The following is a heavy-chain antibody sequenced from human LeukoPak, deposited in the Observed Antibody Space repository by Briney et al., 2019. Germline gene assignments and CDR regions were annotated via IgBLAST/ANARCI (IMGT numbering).Heavy chain of an antibody. CDR3: AKDRGLGIVGATIFDY. CDR2: IWYDGSNK. Sequence: PGGSLRLSCAASGFTFSSYGMHWVRQAPGKGLEWMAVIWYDGSNKYYADSVKGRFTISRDNSKNTLYLQMNSLRAEDTAVYYCAKDRGLGIVGATIFDYWGQGTLVTVSS. J-gene: IGHJ4*02. CDR1: GFTFSSYG. D-gene: IGHD1-26*01. V-gene: IGHV3-33*06.